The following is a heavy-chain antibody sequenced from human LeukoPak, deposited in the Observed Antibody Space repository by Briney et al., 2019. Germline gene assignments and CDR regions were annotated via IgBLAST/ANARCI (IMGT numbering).Heavy chain of an antibody. Sequence: SETLSLTCAVYGGSFSGYYWSWIRQPPGKGLEWIGEINHSGSTNYNPSLKSRVTISIDASMNQVSLKVHAVTAADTAVYYCARHLSSGTYPLDNWGQGVLVTVSS. D-gene: IGHD3-3*02. J-gene: IGHJ4*02. V-gene: IGHV4-34*01. CDR3: ARHLSSGTYPLDN. CDR1: GGSFSGYY. CDR2: INHSGST.